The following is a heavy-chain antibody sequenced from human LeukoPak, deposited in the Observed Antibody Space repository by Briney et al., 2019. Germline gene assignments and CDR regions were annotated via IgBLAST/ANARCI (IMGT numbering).Heavy chain of an antibody. D-gene: IGHD3-10*01. V-gene: IGHV1-69*04. CDR2: IIPILGIA. CDR3: ARPLRSYDNHYFFDY. CDR1: GGTFSSYA. Sequence: SVKVSCKASGGTFSSYAISWVRQAPGQGLEWMGRIIPILGIANYAQKFQGRVTITADKSTSTAYMELNSLRAEDTAVYYCARPLRSYDNHYFFDYWGRGTLVTVSS. J-gene: IGHJ4*02.